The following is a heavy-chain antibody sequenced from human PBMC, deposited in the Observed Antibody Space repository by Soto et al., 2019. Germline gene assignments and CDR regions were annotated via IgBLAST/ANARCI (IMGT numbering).Heavy chain of an antibody. D-gene: IGHD3-3*01. V-gene: IGHV1-58*01. CDR1: GFTFTSSA. J-gene: IGHJ6*02. Sequence: SVKVSCKASGFTFTSSAVQWVRQARGQRLEWIGWIVVGSGNTNYAQKFQERVTITRDMSTSTVYMELSSLRSEDTAVYYCAADYDFWSGYYGYYYYGMDVWGQ. CDR2: IVVGSGNT. CDR3: AADYDFWSGYYGYYYYGMDV.